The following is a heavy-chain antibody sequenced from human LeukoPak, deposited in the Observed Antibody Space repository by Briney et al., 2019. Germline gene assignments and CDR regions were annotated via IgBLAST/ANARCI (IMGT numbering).Heavy chain of an antibody. V-gene: IGHV4-34*01. Sequence: SETLSLTCAVYGGSFSGYYWSWIRQPPGKGLEWIGEINHSGSTNYNPSLKSRVTISVDTSKNQFSLKLSSVTAADTAVYYCARLVGYYDSSGYVHDAFDIWGQGTMVTVSS. D-gene: IGHD3-22*01. CDR1: GGSFSGYY. CDR2: INHSGST. CDR3: ARLVGYYDSSGYVHDAFDI. J-gene: IGHJ3*02.